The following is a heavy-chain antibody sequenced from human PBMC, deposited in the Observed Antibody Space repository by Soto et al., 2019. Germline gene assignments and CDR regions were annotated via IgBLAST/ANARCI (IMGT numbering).Heavy chain of an antibody. Sequence: EVQLLESGGGLVQPGGSLRLSCAASGFTFSSYAMSWVRQAPGKGLEWVSAISGSGGSTYYADSVKGRFTISSDNSKNTLYLQMNSLRAEDTAVYYCAKDRTMIVAYYYCGMDVWGQGTTVTVSS. CDR3: AKDRTMIVAYYYCGMDV. CDR1: GFTFSSYA. D-gene: IGHD3-22*01. V-gene: IGHV3-23*01. CDR2: ISGSGGST. J-gene: IGHJ6*02.